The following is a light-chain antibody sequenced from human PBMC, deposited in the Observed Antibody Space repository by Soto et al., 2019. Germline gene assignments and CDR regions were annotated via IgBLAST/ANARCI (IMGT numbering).Light chain of an antibody. Sequence: DIQITQSPSSLSASVEDRIIIPCRASQSISNHLNWYQQKPGKAPKLLIFAASSLQSGVPSRFSGSGSGTDFTLTISRLEPEDFAVYYCQQYGSSGTFGQGTKVDIK. V-gene: IGKV1-39*01. CDR1: QSISNH. CDR3: QQYGSSGT. J-gene: IGKJ1*01. CDR2: AAS.